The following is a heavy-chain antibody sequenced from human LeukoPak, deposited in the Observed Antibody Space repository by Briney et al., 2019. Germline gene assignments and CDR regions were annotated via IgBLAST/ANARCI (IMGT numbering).Heavy chain of an antibody. Sequence: GGSLRLSCAASGFTVSSNYMTWVRQAPGKGLEWVSVFYRDGSTYYADSVKGRFTISRDNSKNTLYLQMNSLRAEDTAVYYCARDPQSSQQLVSYWGQGTLVIVSS. CDR3: ARDPQSSQQLVSY. V-gene: IGHV3-53*01. D-gene: IGHD6-13*01. J-gene: IGHJ4*02. CDR1: GFTVSSNY. CDR2: FYRDGST.